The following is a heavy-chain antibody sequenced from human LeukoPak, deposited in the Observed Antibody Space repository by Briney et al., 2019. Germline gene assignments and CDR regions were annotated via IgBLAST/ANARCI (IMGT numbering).Heavy chain of an antibody. J-gene: IGHJ3*02. D-gene: IGHD2-15*01. CDR1: GFTVSSNY. CDR2: IYSAGDT. V-gene: IGHV3-66*04. Sequence: GGSLRLSCAASGFTVSSNYMTWVRQAPGKGLEWVSLIYSAGDTFYTDSVKGRFTISRDNSKNTLYLQMNSLRAEDTALYHCARQTLYCSGGSCYSGAFDIWGQGTMVTVSS. CDR3: ARQTLYCSGGSCYSGAFDI.